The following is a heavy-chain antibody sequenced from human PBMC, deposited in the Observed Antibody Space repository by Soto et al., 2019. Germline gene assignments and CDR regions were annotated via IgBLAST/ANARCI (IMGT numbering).Heavy chain of an antibody. V-gene: IGHV3-30-3*01. CDR2: ISYDGSNK. CDR1: GFTFSSYA. Sequence: PGGSLRLSCAASGFTFSSYAMHWVRQAPGKGLEWVAVISYDGSNKYYADSVKGRFTISRDNSKNSLYLQMNSLRAEDTAVYYCARTYYYDSSGYYYNFYWGQGTLVTVSS. J-gene: IGHJ4*02. CDR3: ARTYYYDSSGYYYNFY. D-gene: IGHD3-22*01.